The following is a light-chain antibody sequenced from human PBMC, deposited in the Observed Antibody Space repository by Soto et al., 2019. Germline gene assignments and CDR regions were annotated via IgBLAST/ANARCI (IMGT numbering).Light chain of an antibody. CDR3: QQYYYTPYS. CDR1: QSLLYSSNNKNY. J-gene: IGKJ2*03. CDR2: WAS. V-gene: IGKV4-1*01. Sequence: DIVMTQSPDSLPVSLGERATINCKSSQSLLYSSNNKNYLAWYQQKPGQPPKLLIFWASTRESGVPDRFSGSGSGTDFTLTISRLQAEDVALYYCQQYYYTPYSFGQGTKLEI.